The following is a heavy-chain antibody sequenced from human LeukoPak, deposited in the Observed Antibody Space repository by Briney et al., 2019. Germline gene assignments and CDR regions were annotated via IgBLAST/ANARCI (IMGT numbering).Heavy chain of an antibody. CDR3: ARSFPGYYFDH. J-gene: IGHJ4*02. V-gene: IGHV4-59*01. CDR2: IYYNGIT. D-gene: IGHD3-10*01. CDR1: GGSISNYY. Sequence: PSETLSLACTVSGGSISNYYWNWIRQPPGKGLEWIGDIYYNGITNSNPSLKSRVTISLDTSKNQISLNLNSVTAADTAEYYCARSFPGYYFDHSGQGTLFTVSS.